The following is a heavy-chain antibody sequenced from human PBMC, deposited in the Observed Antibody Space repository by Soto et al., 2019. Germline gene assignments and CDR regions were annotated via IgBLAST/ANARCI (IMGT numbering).Heavy chain of an antibody. Sequence: EVQLVESGGGLVQPGGSLRLSCAASGFTFSSYDMHWVRQATGKGLEWVSAIGTAGDTYYPGSVKGRFTISRENAKNSLYIQMNSLRAGDTAVYYCARDVTGTNYMDVWGKGTTVTVSS. CDR2: IGTAGDT. D-gene: IGHD1-20*01. CDR3: ARDVTGTNYMDV. V-gene: IGHV3-13*01. CDR1: GFTFSSYD. J-gene: IGHJ6*03.